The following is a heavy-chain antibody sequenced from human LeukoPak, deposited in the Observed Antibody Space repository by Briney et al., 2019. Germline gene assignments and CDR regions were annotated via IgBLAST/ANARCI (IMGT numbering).Heavy chain of an antibody. CDR2: ISSSSSYI. V-gene: IGHV3-21*01. CDR3: ARASGDDAFDI. D-gene: IGHD3-10*01. J-gene: IGHJ3*02. CDR1: GLTFSSYS. Sequence: GGSLRLSCAASGLTFSSYSMNWVRQAPGKGLEWVSSISSSSSYIYYADSVKGRFTISRDNAKNSLYLQMNSLRAEDTAVYYCARASGDDAFDIWGQGTMVTVSS.